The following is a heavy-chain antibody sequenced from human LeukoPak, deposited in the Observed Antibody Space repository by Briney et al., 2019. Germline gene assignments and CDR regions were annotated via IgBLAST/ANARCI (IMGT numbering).Heavy chain of an antibody. CDR3: ARAGIVVVPAAMEPFDY. CDR2: IYYSGST. J-gene: IGHJ4*02. CDR1: GGSISSSSYY. V-gene: IGHV4-39*07. Sequence: SETLSLTCTVSGGSISSSSYYWGWIRQPPGKGLEWIGSIYYSGSTYYNPSLKSRVTISVDTSKNQFSLKLSSVTAADTAVYYRARAGIVVVPAAMEPFDYWGQGTLVTVSS. D-gene: IGHD2-2*01.